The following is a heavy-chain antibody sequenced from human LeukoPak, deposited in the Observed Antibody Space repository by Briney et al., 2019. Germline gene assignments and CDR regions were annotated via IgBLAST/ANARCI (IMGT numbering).Heavy chain of an antibody. J-gene: IGHJ4*02. CDR3: SRDRSDYGDVSFGL. V-gene: IGHV1-2*06. CDR1: GYTFTGYY. Sequence: ASVKVSCKASGYTFTGYYMHSVRQAPGQGLEWMGRINPNSGGTKYAKNFQGRVTMTRNTSISTAYVELSRLRSDDRAVYCCSRDRSDYGDVSFGLWGQGTLVTVSS. D-gene: IGHD4-17*01. CDR2: INPNSGGT.